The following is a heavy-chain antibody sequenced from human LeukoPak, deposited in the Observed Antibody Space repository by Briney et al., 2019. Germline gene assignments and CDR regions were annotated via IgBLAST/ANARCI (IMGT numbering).Heavy chain of an antibody. CDR1: GFTFSSYG. CDR3: AKGLRYSDN. J-gene: IGHJ4*02. CDR2: ISYDGSNK. D-gene: IGHD3-9*01. Sequence: PGGSLRLSCAASGFTFSSYGMHWVRQAPGKGLEWVAVISYDGSNKYYADSVKGRFTISRDNSKNTLYLQMNSLRAEDTAVYYCAKGLRYSDNWGQGTLVTVPS. V-gene: IGHV3-30*18.